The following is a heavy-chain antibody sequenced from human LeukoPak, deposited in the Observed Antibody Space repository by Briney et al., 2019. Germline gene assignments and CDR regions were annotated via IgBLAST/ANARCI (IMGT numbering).Heavy chain of an antibody. J-gene: IGHJ5*02. CDR2: VTGSGGGT. CDR3: AKEAASALVDWFDP. D-gene: IGHD6-25*01. CDR1: GFIFSNYA. V-gene: IGHV3-23*01. Sequence: GGSLRLSCAASGFIFSNYAMKWVRQAPGKGLEWVSSVTGSGGGTFYADSVKGRFTISRDNSQNTLYLQMNSLGAEDTAVYYCAKEAASALVDWFDPWGQGTLVTVSS.